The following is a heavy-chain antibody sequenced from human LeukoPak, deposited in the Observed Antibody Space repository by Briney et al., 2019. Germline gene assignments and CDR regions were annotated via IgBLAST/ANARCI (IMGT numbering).Heavy chain of an antibody. CDR2: INPNSGGT. J-gene: IGHJ4*02. V-gene: IGHV1-2*02. CDR3: ASSIVYCSSTSCYFN. Sequence: ASVKVSCKASGCTFTGYFMHWVRQAPGQGLEWMGWINPNSGGTNYAQKFQGRVTMTRDTSISTAYMELSRLRSDDTAVYYCASSIVYCSSTSCYFNWGQGTLVTVFS. D-gene: IGHD2-2*01. CDR1: GCTFTGYF.